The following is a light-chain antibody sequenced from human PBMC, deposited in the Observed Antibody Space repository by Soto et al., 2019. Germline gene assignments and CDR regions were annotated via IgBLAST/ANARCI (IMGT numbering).Light chain of an antibody. CDR2: GAS. CDR1: QSVSSSY. V-gene: IGKV3-15*01. CDR3: QQHDSWPRT. J-gene: IGKJ1*01. Sequence: EIVLTQSPGTLSLSPGERATLSCRASQSVSSSYLAWYQQKPGQAPRLLIYGASTRATGVPAKVSGSGSGTEFTLTISSLQSEDFAVYYCQQHDSWPRTFGQGTKVDIK.